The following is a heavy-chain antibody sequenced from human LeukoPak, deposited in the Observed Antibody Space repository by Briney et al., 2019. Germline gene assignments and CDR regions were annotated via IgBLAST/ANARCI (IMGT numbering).Heavy chain of an antibody. V-gene: IGHV3-48*01. D-gene: IGHD1-26*01. CDR2: ISRSSSAK. CDR3: ATSSRQDGTYYVDDQ. J-gene: IGHJ4*02. Sequence: GGAPGISCGSAGFPFRYHNKKMGRQGPGEGAGGGLYISRSSSAKNYADSVKGRFIISRDNAKNSLYLQMNSLRAEDTAVYFCATSSRQDGTYYVDDQWGQGTLVTVSS. CDR1: GFPFRYHN.